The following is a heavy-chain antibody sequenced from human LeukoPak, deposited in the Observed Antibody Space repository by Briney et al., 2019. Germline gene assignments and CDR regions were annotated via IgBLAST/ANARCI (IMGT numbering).Heavy chain of an antibody. CDR2: INPSGGST. V-gene: IGHV1-46*01. CDR1: GYTFTSYY. D-gene: IGHD5-12*01. J-gene: IGHJ4*02. Sequence: GASVKVSCKASGYTFTSYYMRWVRQAPGQGLEWMEIINPSGGSTSYAQKFQGRVTMTRDTSISTSYMELSRLRSDDTAVYYCARAWLRLNPYFDYWGQGTLVTVSS. CDR3: ARAWLRLNPYFDY.